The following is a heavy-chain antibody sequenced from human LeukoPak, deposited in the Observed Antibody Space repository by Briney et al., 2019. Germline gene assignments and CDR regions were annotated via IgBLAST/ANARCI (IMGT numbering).Heavy chain of an antibody. CDR3: ARGSRWLLRNAFDI. CDR2: INHSGST. D-gene: IGHD5-24*01. CDR1: GGSFSGYY. V-gene: IGHV4-34*01. Sequence: SDTLSLTCAVYGGSFSGYYWSWIRQPRGKGLEWIGEINHSGSTNYNPSLKSRVTISVDTSKNQFSLKLSSATAADTAVYYCARGSRWLLRNAFDIWGQGTMVTVSS. J-gene: IGHJ3*02.